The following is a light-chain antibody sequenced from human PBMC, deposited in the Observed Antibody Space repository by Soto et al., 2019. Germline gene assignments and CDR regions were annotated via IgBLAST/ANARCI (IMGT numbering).Light chain of an antibody. Sequence: EMTQSTSSLSAFVGDGVTMTCRASQSIGTFLSWYQQKSGRAPKLLIYAASSLQIGVPSRFSGSGSGTNFTLTISSLHPEDFATYFCQQNYDTPITFGQGTRLEI. CDR1: QSIGTF. J-gene: IGKJ5*01. CDR2: AAS. V-gene: IGKV1-39*01. CDR3: QQNYDTPIT.